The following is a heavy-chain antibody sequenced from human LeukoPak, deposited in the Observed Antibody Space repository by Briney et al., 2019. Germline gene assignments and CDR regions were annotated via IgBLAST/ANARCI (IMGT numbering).Heavy chain of an antibody. V-gene: IGHV4-61*02. J-gene: IGHJ6*03. CDR2: IYTSGST. CDR1: GGSISSGSHY. Sequence: PSETLSLTCTVSGGSISSGSHYWSWIRQPAGKGLEWIGRIYTSGSTNYNPSLKSRVTISVDTSKNQFSLKLSSVTAADTAVYYCARGGYSYGPDYFYYMDVWGKGTTVTVSS. D-gene: IGHD5-18*01. CDR3: ARGGYSYGPDYFYYMDV.